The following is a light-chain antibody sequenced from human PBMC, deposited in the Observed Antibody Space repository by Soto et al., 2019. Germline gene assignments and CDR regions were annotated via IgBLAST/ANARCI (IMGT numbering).Light chain of an antibody. CDR3: QSYDSVILYV. V-gene: IGLV6-57*03. CDR1: SGNIASNY. CDR2: EYN. Sequence: NFMLTQPHSVSESPGKTVTISCTRSSGNIASNYVQWYQQRPGSAPTTVIYEYNRRPSGVPDRFSGSIDSSSNSASLTISGLKTEDEADYYGQSYDSVILYVFGTGTKVTVL. J-gene: IGLJ1*01.